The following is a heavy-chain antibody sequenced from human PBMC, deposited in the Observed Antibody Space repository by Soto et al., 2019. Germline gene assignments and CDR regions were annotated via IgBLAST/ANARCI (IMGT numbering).Heavy chain of an antibody. CDR3: GRWTSGSPDC. CDR2: TRNKANNYLT. Sequence: EVQLVESGGGLVQPGGSLRLSCAASGFTLSDHYMDWVRQAPGKGLEWLGRTRNKANNYLTEYATSGKGRFTISRDDSKNSVYLQLNSLKSEDTAVYYCGRWTSGSPDCWGQGTLVTVSS. J-gene: IGHJ4*02. V-gene: IGHV3-72*01. D-gene: IGHD1-26*01. CDR1: GFTLSDHY.